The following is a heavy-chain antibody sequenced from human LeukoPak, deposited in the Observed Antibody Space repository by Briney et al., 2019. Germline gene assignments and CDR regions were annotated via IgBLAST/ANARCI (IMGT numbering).Heavy chain of an antibody. V-gene: IGHV3-33*01. D-gene: IGHD3-16*01. CDR1: GFAFNTYA. J-gene: IGHJ4*02. CDR3: GRKFFGGGSYPAF. Sequence: PGRSLRLSCAASGFAFNTYAMHWVRQAPGQGLEWVALIWHDGSRKFYSNSVRGQFTISRDNSKNTVSLQMNNLRPEDTAVYYWGRKFFGGGSYPAFWGKGTRVTVSS. CDR2: IWHDGSRK.